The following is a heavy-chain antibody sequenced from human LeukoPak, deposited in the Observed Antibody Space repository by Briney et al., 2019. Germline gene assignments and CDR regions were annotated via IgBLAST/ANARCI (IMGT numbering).Heavy chain of an antibody. Sequence: ASVKVSCRASGYTFTSYYMHWVRQAPGQGLEWMGWINPNSGGTNYAQKFQGRVTMTRDTSISTAYMELSRLRSDDTAVYYCARGQVGPTGYFDYWGQGTLVTVSS. CDR3: ARGQVGPTGYFDY. D-gene: IGHD1-14*01. V-gene: IGHV1-2*02. CDR1: GYTFTSYY. CDR2: INPNSGGT. J-gene: IGHJ4*02.